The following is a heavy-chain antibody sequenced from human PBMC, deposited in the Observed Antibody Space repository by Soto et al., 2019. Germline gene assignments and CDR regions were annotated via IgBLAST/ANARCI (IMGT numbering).Heavy chain of an antibody. J-gene: IGHJ4*02. Sequence: GGSLRLSCAASGFTFSSYWMHWVRQTPEKGLVWVSHIDNDGISTTYADSVKGQVTISADKSINTAYLQWSSLKASDTAMYYCARDYCSGTTCYEFDYWGQGTQVTVSS. CDR2: IDNDGIST. CDR1: GFTFSSYW. V-gene: IGHV3-74*01. D-gene: IGHD2-2*01. CDR3: ARDYCSGTTCYEFDY.